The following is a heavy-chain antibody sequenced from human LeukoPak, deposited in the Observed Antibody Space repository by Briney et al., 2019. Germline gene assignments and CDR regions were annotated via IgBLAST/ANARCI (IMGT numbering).Heavy chain of an antibody. CDR1: GGSFSGYF. CDR3: ARLRARTSSYYYYYYMDV. Sequence: PSETLSLTCVVYGGSFSGYFRCWIRQPPGKGLEWIGEINHSGRTNHNPPPTSRVTISVDTSKNKFSLKLSSVTAADTAAYYCARLRARTSSYYYYYYMDVWGKGTTVTVSS. V-gene: IGHV4-34*01. CDR2: INHSGRT. J-gene: IGHJ6*03.